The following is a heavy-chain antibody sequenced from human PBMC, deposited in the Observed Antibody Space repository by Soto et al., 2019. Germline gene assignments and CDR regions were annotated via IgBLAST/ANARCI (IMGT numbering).Heavy chain of an antibody. J-gene: IGHJ4*02. D-gene: IGHD4-17*01. Sequence: QVQLVQSGAEVRKPGASVRLSCETSGYNFNQYYIHWVRLAPGQGLEWMGIINLKGGTTEYAHKFRGGVTVTGETSTSTAYMQLSSLRSEDTAVYFCARGPDDSDVPRWDYWGQGTLVTVSS. CDR2: INLKGGTT. CDR3: ARGPDDSDVPRWDY. V-gene: IGHV1-46*02. CDR1: GYNFNQYY.